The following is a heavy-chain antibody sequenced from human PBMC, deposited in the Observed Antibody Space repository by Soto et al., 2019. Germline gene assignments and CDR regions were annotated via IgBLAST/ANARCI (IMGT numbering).Heavy chain of an antibody. CDR3: EQGGGGAGFDP. J-gene: IGHJ5*02. CDR1: GFTFSSNA. Sequence: QLLESGGGLVQPGGSLRLSCAASGFTFSSNAMSWVRQAPGKGLEWVSSISISGGRTYYADSVKGRFTISRDNSKNTLYLQLNSLGVDDTAVYYCEQGGGGAGFDPWGQGTLVTVSS. V-gene: IGHV3-23*01. CDR2: ISISGGRT. D-gene: IGHD3-16*01.